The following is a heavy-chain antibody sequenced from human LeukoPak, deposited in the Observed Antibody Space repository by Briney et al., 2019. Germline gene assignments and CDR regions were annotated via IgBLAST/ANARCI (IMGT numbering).Heavy chain of an antibody. V-gene: IGHV4-59*08. J-gene: IGHJ4*02. Sequence: SETLSLTCTVSGGSINSYCWSWIRQPPGKGLEWIGYIYYSGSTSYNPSLKSRVTISVDTSKNQFSLKLSSVTAADTAVYYCARVLPPLYYFDYWGQGTLVTVSS. D-gene: IGHD3-10*01. CDR3: ARVLPPLYYFDY. CDR2: IYYSGST. CDR1: GGSINSYC.